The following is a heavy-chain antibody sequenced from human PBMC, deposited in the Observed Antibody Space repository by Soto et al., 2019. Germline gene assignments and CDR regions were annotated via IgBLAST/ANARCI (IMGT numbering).Heavy chain of an antibody. CDR1: GFTCSSYA. Sequence: VGSLRLSCAASGFTCSSYAMSWVRQAPGKGLEWVSAISGSGGSTYYADSVKGRFTISRDNSKNTLYLQMNSLRAEDTAVYYCAKPPEPYCSGGSCYFLFDYWGQGTLVTVSS. V-gene: IGHV3-23*01. CDR2: ISGSGGST. J-gene: IGHJ4*02. D-gene: IGHD2-15*01. CDR3: AKPPEPYCSGGSCYFLFDY.